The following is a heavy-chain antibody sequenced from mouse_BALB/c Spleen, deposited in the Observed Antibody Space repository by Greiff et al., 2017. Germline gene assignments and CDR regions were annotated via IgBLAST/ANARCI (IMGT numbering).Heavy chain of an antibody. V-gene: IGHV3-2*02. D-gene: IGHD2-2*01. CDR3: ATYGYDGYAMDY. Sequence: EVQLVESGPGLVKPSQSLSLTCTVTGYSITSHYAWNWIRQFPGNKLEWMGYISYSGSTSYNPSLKSRISITRDTSKNQFFLQLNSVTTEDTATYYCATYGYDGYAMDYWGQGTSVTVSS. CDR1: GYSITSHYA. J-gene: IGHJ4*01. CDR2: ISYSGST.